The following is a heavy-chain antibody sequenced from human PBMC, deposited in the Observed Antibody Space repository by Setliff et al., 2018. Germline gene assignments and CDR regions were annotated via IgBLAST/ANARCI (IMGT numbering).Heavy chain of an antibody. CDR1: GYTFTGYY. J-gene: IGHJ6*02. CDR2: ISGHNGDT. Sequence: ASVKVSCKASGYTFTGYYMHWVRQAPGQGLEWMGWISGHNGDTKLAQNFQGRVTMTRNTSISTAYMELSSLRSEDPAVYYCARTRGLDVWGQGTTVTVS. CDR3: ARTRGLDV. V-gene: IGHV1-2*02.